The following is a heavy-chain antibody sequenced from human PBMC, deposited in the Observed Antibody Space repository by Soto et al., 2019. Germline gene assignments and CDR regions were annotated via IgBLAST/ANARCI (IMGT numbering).Heavy chain of an antibody. J-gene: IGHJ5*02. CDR1: GGSISSGDYY. Sequence: SETLSLTCTVSGGSISSGDYYWSWIRQPPGKGLEWIGYIYYSGSTYYNPSLKSRVTISVDTSKNQFSLKLSSVTAADTAVYYCARLIWFGELEGWFDPWGQGTLVTVSS. V-gene: IGHV4-30-4*01. CDR3: ARLIWFGELEGWFDP. D-gene: IGHD3-10*01. CDR2: IYYSGST.